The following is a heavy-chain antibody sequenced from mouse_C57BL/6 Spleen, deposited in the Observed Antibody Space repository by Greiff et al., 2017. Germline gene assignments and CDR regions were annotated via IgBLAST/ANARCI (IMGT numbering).Heavy chain of an antibody. J-gene: IGHJ2*01. D-gene: IGHD2-4*01. Sequence: QVQLQQSGAELVKPGASVKISCKASGYAFRSYWMHWVKQRPGQGLEWIGQFYPGDGDTNYDGKFKGKAPLTADKSSSTAYRLLSSLTSEDSAVYFCAEGGDYDYPFAYWGQGTTLTVSS. CDR2: FYPGDGDT. CDR1: GYAFRSYW. V-gene: IGHV1-80*01. CDR3: AEGGDYDYPFAY.